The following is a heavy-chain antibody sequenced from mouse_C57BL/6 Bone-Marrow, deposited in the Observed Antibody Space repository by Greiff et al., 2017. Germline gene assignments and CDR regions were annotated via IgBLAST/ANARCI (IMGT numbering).Heavy chain of an antibody. CDR3: ARQPGSHYYAMDY. J-gene: IGHJ4*01. CDR1: GFSLTSYG. Sequence: VQLQQSGPGLVAPSQSLSITCTVSGFSLTSYGVHWVRQPPGKGLEWLVVIWSDGSTTYNSALKSRLSISKDNSKSQVFLKMNSLQTDDTAMYYCARQPGSHYYAMDYWGQGTSVTVSS. CDR2: IWSDGST. V-gene: IGHV2-6-1*01.